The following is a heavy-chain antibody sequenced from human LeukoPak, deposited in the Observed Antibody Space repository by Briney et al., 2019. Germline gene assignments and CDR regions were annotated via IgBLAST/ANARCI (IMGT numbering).Heavy chain of an antibody. CDR2: ISWNSGSM. D-gene: IGHD2-15*01. CDR1: GFTFDDYA. J-gene: IGHJ3*02. Sequence: GRSLRLSCAASGFTFDDYAMHWVRQAPGKGLEWVSGISWNSGSMGYADSVKGRFTISRDNAKNSLYLQMNSLRAEDTALYYCAKASKKYCSGGSCYGHAFDIWGQGTMVTVSS. CDR3: AKASKKYCSGGSCYGHAFDI. V-gene: IGHV3-9*01.